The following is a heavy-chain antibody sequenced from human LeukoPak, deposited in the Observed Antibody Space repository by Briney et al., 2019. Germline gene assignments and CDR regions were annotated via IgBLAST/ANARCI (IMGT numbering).Heavy chain of an antibody. CDR2: MNPNSGNT. J-gene: IGHJ6*03. Sequence: ASVKVSCKASGYTFTSYDLNWVRQATGQGLEWMGWMNPNSGNTGYAPKFQGRVTMTRDTSISTAYMELSSLRSEDTAVYYCARKGPANYYYYYMDVWGKGTSVTVSS. CDR1: GYTFTSYD. CDR3: ARKGPANYYYYYMDV. D-gene: IGHD2-2*01. V-gene: IGHV1-8*01.